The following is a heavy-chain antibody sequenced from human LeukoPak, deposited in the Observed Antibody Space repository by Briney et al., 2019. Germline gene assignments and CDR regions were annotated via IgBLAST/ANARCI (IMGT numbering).Heavy chain of an antibody. CDR1: GGSISSHY. CDR3: ARVANYYGSGSYYYYYYMDV. CDR2: IYYSGST. Sequence: SETLSLTCTVSGGSISSHYWSWIRQPPGKGLEWIGYIYYSGSTNYNPSLKSRVTISVDTSKNQFSLKLSSVTAADTAVYYCARVANYYGSGSYYYYYYMDVWGKGITVTVSS. V-gene: IGHV4-59*11. J-gene: IGHJ6*03. D-gene: IGHD3-10*01.